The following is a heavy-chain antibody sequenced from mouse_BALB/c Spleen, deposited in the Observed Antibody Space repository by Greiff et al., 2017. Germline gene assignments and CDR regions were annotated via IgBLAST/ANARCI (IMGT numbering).Heavy chain of an antibody. CDR3: ASYYYGSLDY. J-gene: IGHJ2*01. Sequence: DVQLQESGAELVKPGASVKLSCTASGFNIKDTYMHWVKQRPEQGLEWIGRIDPANGNTKYDPKFQGKATITADTSSNTAYLQLSSLTSEDTAVYYCASYYYGSLDYWGQGTTLTVSS. D-gene: IGHD1-1*01. CDR1: GFNIKDTY. V-gene: IGHV14-3*02. CDR2: IDPANGNT.